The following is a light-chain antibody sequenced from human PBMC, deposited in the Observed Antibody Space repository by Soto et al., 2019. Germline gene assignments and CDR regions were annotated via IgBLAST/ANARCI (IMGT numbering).Light chain of an antibody. J-gene: IGLJ1*01. CDR2: DVN. CDR3: SSYTSSSTHV. V-gene: IGLV2-14*03. CDR1: SSDIGAFTF. Sequence: QSVLTQPASVSGSPGQSITISCTGTSSDIGAFTFVSWYQQHPGKVPKLMIFDVNRRPPGVSDRFSGSKSGNTASLTISGLHAEDEGDYYCSSYTSSSTHVFGSGTKLTVL.